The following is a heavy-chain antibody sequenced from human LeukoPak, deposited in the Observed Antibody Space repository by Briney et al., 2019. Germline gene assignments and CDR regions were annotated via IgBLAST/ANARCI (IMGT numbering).Heavy chain of an antibody. J-gene: IGHJ4*02. D-gene: IGHD3-22*01. CDR3: VSSYYYDSSGYFPY. Sequence: SETLSLTCTVSGGSISSYYWSWIRQPPGKGLEWIGYIYYSGSTNYNPSLKSRVTISVDTSTNQFSLKLSSVTAADTAVYYCVSSYYYDSSGYFPYWGQGSLVTVSS. CDR1: GGSISSYY. CDR2: IYYSGST. V-gene: IGHV4-59*08.